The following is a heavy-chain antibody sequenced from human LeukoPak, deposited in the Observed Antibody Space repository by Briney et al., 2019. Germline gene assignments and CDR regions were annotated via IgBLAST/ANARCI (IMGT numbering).Heavy chain of an antibody. V-gene: IGHV3-53*01. J-gene: IGHJ3*02. CDR1: GFTVSSNY. D-gene: IGHD3-3*01. CDR3: ARESAPSSAFDI. Sequence: PGGALILFCSAAGFTVSSNYMCWVRQAPGKGLEWGSGIYSGGSTYYSDSVKGRFTISRDNSKNTLYLQMNSLRAEDTAVYYCARESAPSSAFDIWGQGTMLTVSS. CDR2: IYSGGST.